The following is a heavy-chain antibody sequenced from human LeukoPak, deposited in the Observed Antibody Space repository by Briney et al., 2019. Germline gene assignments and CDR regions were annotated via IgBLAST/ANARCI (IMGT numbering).Heavy chain of an antibody. CDR3: ARRGRITMVRGVLV. J-gene: IGHJ6*02. Sequence: KPGGSLRLSCSASGFTFSMSAMHWVRQAPGKGLEWIGSIYYSGSTYYNPSLKSRVTISVDTSQNQFSLKLSSVTAADTAVYYCARRGRITMVRGVLVWGQGTTVTVSS. D-gene: IGHD3-10*01. CDR1: GFTFSMSA. V-gene: IGHV4-39*01. CDR2: IYYSGST.